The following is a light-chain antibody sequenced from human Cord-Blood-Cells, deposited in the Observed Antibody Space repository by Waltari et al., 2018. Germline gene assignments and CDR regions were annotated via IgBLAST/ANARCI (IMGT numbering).Light chain of an antibody. J-gene: IGKJ4*01. CDR2: AAS. CDR3: QQSYSTPPT. Sequence: DIQMTQSPSSLSASVGDRVTITCRASQSISSYLNWYQKKPGKATKLLIYAASSLQSGVPSRFSGSGSGTDFTLTISSLQPEDFGTYYCQQSYSTPPTFGGGTKVEIK. V-gene: IGKV1-39*01. CDR1: QSISSY.